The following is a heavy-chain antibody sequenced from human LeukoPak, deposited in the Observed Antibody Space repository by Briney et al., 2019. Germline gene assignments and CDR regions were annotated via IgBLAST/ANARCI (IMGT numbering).Heavy chain of an antibody. D-gene: IGHD2-15*01. CDR2: ISYDGSSK. J-gene: IGHJ4*02. CDR1: GFTFSSYG. V-gene: IGHV3-30*18. Sequence: GGSLRLSCAASGFTFSSYGMHWVRQAPGKGLEWVAVISYDGSSKYYADSVKGRFTISRDNSKNTLYLQMNSLRAEDTAVYYCAKRFKLGGFDYWGQGTLVTVSS. CDR3: AKRFKLGGFDY.